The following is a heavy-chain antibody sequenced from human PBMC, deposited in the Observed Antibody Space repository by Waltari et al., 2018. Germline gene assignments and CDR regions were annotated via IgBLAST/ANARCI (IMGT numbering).Heavy chain of an antibody. V-gene: IGHV1-8*01. D-gene: IGHD3-16*01. CDR3: ARDAYRLHNYYYYGMDV. CDR1: GYTFTSYD. CDR2: MNPNSGNT. Sequence: QVQLVQSGAEVKKPGASVKVSCKASGYTFTSYDLNWVRQATGQGLEWMGWMNPNSGNTGYAQKFQGRVTMTRNTSISTAYMELSSLRSEDTAVYYCARDAYRLHNYYYYGMDVWGQGTTVTVSS. J-gene: IGHJ6*02.